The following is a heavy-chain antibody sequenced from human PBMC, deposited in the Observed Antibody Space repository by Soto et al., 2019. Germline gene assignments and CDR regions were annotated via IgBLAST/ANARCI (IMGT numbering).Heavy chain of an antibody. J-gene: IGHJ5*02. Sequence: QVQLVQSGAEVKKPGASVKVSCKASGYTFINYDINWVRQATGQGREWVGWMNPNSGNTGYAQNFQGRVTMTGNTSISSVYMELSSLTSEDTAVYYCARRRGSNGWFDLWGQGTLVTVSS. V-gene: IGHV1-8*01. CDR2: MNPNSGNT. CDR1: GYTFINYD. CDR3: ARRRGSNGWFDL. D-gene: IGHD2-8*01.